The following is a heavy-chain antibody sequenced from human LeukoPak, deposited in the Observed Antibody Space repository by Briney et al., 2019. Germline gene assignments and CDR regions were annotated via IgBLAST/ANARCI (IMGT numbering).Heavy chain of an antibody. J-gene: IGHJ6*03. CDR2: IYGSGIT. CDR1: GVSIISNY. Sequence: SETLSFTCTVSGVSIISNYWNWIRQPAGKGLEWIGRIYGSGITDYNPSLKSRVTMSLDTSKKQFSLKLRSVTAADTAVYYCARLKFDCSGYAPGYYMDVWGKGTTVTVFS. D-gene: IGHD3-22*01. V-gene: IGHV4-4*07. CDR3: ARLKFDCSGYAPGYYMDV.